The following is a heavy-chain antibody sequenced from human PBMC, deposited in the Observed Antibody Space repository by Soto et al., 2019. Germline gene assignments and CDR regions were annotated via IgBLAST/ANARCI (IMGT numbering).Heavy chain of an antibody. J-gene: IGHJ4*02. CDR3: ARGDPYSHPFDY. V-gene: IGHV4-61*01. D-gene: IGHD4-4*01. CDR1: GGSVSSGSYY. CDR2: IYYSGST. Sequence: QVQLQESGPGLVKPSETLSLTCTVSGGSVSSGSYYWSWIRQPPGKGLEWIGYIYYSGSTNYNPSLKSRVTISVDTSKNQFSLKLSSVTAADTAVYYCARGDPYSHPFDYWGQGTLVTVSS.